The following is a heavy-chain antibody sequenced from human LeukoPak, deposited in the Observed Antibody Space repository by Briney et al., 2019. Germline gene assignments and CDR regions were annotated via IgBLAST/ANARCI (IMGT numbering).Heavy chain of an antibody. CDR2: IYYSGIT. Sequence: PSGTLSLTCTVSGGSISSNYWSWIRQPPGRGLEYIGYIYYSGITNYNPSLKSRVTISVDTSKNQFSLKLSSVTAADTAVYYCARREPAGAYDYWGQGTLVTVSS. CDR3: ARREPAGAYDY. J-gene: IGHJ4*02. D-gene: IGHD2-2*01. V-gene: IGHV4-59*08. CDR1: GGSISSNY.